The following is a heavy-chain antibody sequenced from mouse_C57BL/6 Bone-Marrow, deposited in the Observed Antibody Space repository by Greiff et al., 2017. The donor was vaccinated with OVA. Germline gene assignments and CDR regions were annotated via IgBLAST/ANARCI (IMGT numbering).Heavy chain of an antibody. CDR1: GFSLSTFGMG. CDR2: IWWDDDK. V-gene: IGHV8-8*01. Sequence: QVQLKESGPGILQPSQTLSLTCSFSGFSLSTFGMGVGWIRQPSGKCLEWLAHIWWDDDKYYNPALKSRLTISKDTSKNQVFLKIANVDTADTATYYCARIDEHTAQATPYAMDYWGQGTSVTVSS. D-gene: IGHD3-2*02. J-gene: IGHJ4*01. CDR3: ARIDEHTAQATPYAMDY.